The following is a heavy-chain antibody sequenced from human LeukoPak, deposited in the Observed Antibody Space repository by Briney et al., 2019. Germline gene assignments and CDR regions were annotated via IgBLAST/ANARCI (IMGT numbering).Heavy chain of an antibody. D-gene: IGHD3-10*01. Sequence: PSETLSLTCTVSGYSISSGYYWGWIRQPPGKGLEWIGSIYHSGSTYYNPSLKSRVTISVDTSKNQFSLKLSSVTAADTAVYYCASIWFGESSYYFDYWGQGTLVTVSS. V-gene: IGHV4-38-2*02. CDR3: ASIWFGESSYYFDY. CDR2: IYHSGST. J-gene: IGHJ4*02. CDR1: GYSISSGYY.